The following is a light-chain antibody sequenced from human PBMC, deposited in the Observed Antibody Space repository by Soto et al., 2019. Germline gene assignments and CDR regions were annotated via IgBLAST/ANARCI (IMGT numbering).Light chain of an antibody. CDR2: GAS. CDR1: QSVSSSY. Sequence: EIVLTQSPDTLSLSPGERATLSCRASQSVSSSYLAWYQQKPGQAPRLLIYGASSRATGIPGRFSGSGSGTDFTLTISRLEPEDFAVYYCQQYGRSPFTFGPGTKVDIK. CDR3: QQYGRSPFT. J-gene: IGKJ3*01. V-gene: IGKV3-20*01.